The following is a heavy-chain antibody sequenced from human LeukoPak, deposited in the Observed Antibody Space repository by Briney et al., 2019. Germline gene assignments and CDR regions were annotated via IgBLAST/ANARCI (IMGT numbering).Heavy chain of an antibody. D-gene: IGHD3-3*01. V-gene: IGHV4-38-2*02. CDR1: GYSISSAYS. J-gene: IGHJ4*02. CDR3: AREARFFDY. Sequence: MASETLSLTCTVSGYSISSAYSWGWIRQPPGKGLEFIGSILHSGSTYSNPALKSRVTISIDTSKNQFSLKLTAVTAADTAVYYCAREARFFDYWGQGTLVTVSS. CDR2: ILHSGST.